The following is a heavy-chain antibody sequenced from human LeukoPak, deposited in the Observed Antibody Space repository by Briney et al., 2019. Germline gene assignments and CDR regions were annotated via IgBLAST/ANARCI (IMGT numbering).Heavy chain of an antibody. Sequence: GGSLRLSCAASRFTFSSYAMSWVRQAPGKGLEWVGRIKSKTEGGTRDYAAPVKGRFTISRDDSYNTLYLQMNSLKTEDTAVYYCTTDWGVVVTAPNYDLTGGDYWGQGTLVTVSS. CDR2: IKSKTEGGTR. CDR1: RFTFSSYA. V-gene: IGHV3-15*01. CDR3: TTDWGVVVTAPNYDLTGGDY. D-gene: IGHD2-21*02. J-gene: IGHJ4*02.